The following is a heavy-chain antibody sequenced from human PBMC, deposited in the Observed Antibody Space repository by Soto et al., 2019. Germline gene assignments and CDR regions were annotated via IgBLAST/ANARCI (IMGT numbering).Heavy chain of an antibody. J-gene: IGHJ4*02. CDR3: ASRDPGTSVDY. Sequence: PSDTLSLTCAVCGVYFTSNNLRTWVRQPPGQGLEWIGEIYRTGSTNYNPFLKSRVTISLDKSENQFSLKVTSLTAADTAVYYCASRDPGTSVDYWGQGNLVTVSS. CDR1: GVYFTSNNL. CDR2: IYRTGST. D-gene: IGHD1-7*01. V-gene: IGHV4-4*02.